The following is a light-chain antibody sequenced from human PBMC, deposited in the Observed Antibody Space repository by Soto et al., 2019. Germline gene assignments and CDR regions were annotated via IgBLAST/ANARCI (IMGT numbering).Light chain of an antibody. CDR3: SSYGGSNNLL. CDR2: DVF. J-gene: IGLJ2*01. V-gene: IGLV2-8*01. Sequence: QSVLTQPPSASGSPGQSVTISCTGTSRDIGGYDFVSWYQQHPGKAPKLMIYDVFKRPSGVPDRFSGSKSGNTASLTVSGLQADDEADYYCSSYGGSNNLLFGGGTK. CDR1: SRDIGGYDF.